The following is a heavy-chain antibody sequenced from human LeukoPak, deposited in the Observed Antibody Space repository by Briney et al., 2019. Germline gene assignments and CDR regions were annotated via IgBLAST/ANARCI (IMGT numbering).Heavy chain of an antibody. CDR2: INHSGST. V-gene: IGHV4-34*01. CDR3: ARWGYCSGGSCYYAFHYYYGMDV. D-gene: IGHD2-15*01. J-gene: IGHJ6*02. CDR1: GGSFSGYY. Sequence: SETLSLTCAVYGGSFSGYYWSWIRQPPGKGLEWIGEINHSGSTNYNPSLKSRVTISVDTSKNQSSLKLSSVTAADTAVYYCARWGYCSGGSCYYAFHYYYGMDVWGQGTTVTVSS.